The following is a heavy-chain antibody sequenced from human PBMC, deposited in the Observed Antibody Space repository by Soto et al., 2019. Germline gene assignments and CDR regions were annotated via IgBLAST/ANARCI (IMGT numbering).Heavy chain of an antibody. CDR3: ARGSYSMTTVTTSYYYYGMDV. Sequence: GASVKVSCKASGGTFSSHAISWVRQAPGQGLEWMGGIIPIFGTANYAQKFQGRVTITADESTSTAYMELSSLRSEDTAVYYCARGSYSMTTVTTSYYYYGMDVWGQGTTVTVSS. J-gene: IGHJ6*02. V-gene: IGHV1-69*13. CDR2: IIPIFGTA. CDR1: GGTFSSHA. D-gene: IGHD4-17*01.